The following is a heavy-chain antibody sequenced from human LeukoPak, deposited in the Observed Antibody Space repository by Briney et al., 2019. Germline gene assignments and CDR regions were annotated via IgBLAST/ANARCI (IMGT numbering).Heavy chain of an antibody. CDR3: ARYDILTGPGGY. J-gene: IGHJ4*02. D-gene: IGHD3-9*01. V-gene: IGHV4-39*01. CDR2: IYYSGST. CDR1: GGSISSSSYY. Sequence: SETLSLTCTVSGGSISSSSYYWGRIRQPPGKGLERIGGIYYSGSTYYNPSLKSRVTISVDTSKNQFSLKLSSVTAADTAVYYCARYDILTGPGGYWGQGTLVTVSS.